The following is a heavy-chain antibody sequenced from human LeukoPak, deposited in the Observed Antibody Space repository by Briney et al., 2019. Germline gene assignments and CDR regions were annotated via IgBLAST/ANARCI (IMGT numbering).Heavy chain of an antibody. CDR1: GFTFSSYG. D-gene: IGHD2-8*01. Sequence: PGGSLRLSCAASGFTFSSYGMHWVRQAPGKGLEWVAVISYDGSNKYYADSVKGRFTISRDNSKNTLYLQMNSLRAEDTAVYYCAKDREFVLMVYTFDYWGQGTLVTVSS. V-gene: IGHV3-30*18. CDR3: AKDREFVLMVYTFDY. J-gene: IGHJ4*02. CDR2: ISYDGSNK.